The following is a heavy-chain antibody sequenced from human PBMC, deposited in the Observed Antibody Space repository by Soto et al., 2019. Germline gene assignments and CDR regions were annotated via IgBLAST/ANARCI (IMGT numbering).Heavy chain of an antibody. V-gene: IGHV3-23*01. D-gene: IGHD6-19*01. J-gene: IGHJ4*02. CDR3: AKDLQYDSGWNLHY. Sequence: GGSLRLSCAASGFSFSSYAVSWVRQAPGKGLEWVSVFDGSVGHTYYANSVKGRFAISNDNSKNTLFLQMNSLKAEDTAVYFCAKDLQYDSGWNLHYWGQGTLVTVSS. CDR2: FDGSVGHT. CDR1: GFSFSSYA.